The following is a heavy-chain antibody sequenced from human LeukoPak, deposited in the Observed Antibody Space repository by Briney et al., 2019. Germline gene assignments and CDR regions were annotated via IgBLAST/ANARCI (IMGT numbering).Heavy chain of an antibody. V-gene: IGHV3-48*02. CDR3: ASRDYFDY. CDR1: GFTFKNAW. J-gene: IGHJ4*02. CDR2: ITADSGTT. Sequence: GGSLRLSCAASGFTFKNAWMNWVRQAPGKGLEWVSYITADSGTTYYADSVKGRFTISRDNAKNSLYLQMNSLRDEDTAVYYCASRDYFDYWGQGTLVTVSS.